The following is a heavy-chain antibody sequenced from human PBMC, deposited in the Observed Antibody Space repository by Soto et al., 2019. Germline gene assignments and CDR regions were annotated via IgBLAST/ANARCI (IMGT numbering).Heavy chain of an antibody. CDR3: ARALDIVLVPAAINYYYGMDV. D-gene: IGHD2-2*01. CDR2: IYYSGST. CDR1: GGSISSGGYY. Sequence: SETLSLTCTVSGGSISSGGYYWRWIRQHPGKGLEWIGYIYYSGSTYYNPSLKSRVTISVDTSKNQFSLKLSSVTAADTAVYYCARALDIVLVPAAINYYYGMDVWGQGTTVT. J-gene: IGHJ6*02. V-gene: IGHV4-31*03.